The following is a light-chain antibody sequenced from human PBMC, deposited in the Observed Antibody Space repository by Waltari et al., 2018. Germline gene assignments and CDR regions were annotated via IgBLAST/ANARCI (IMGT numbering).Light chain of an antibody. Sequence: SFELTQPPSLSVSPGQTARITCSGDALSKQYAHWHQQRPGLAPVLGIYKGSERPSGIPERFSCSSTGTTVTLTISGVQAEDEADYYCQSADSSGSVVFGGGTKLTVL. J-gene: IGLJ2*01. CDR1: ALSKQY. CDR3: QSADSSGSVV. CDR2: KGS. V-gene: IGLV3-25*03.